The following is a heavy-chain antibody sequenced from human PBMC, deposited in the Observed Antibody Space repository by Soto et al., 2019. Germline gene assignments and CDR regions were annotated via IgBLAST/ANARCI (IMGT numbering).Heavy chain of an antibody. CDR2: ISYHGSNK. J-gene: IGHJ4*02. Sequence: PWWSLRLSCAASVFTFSSYAMHWVRHAPGKGLEWLPVISYHGSNKYYADSVKGRFTISRDNSKNPLYLQMNSLRAEDTAVSYCARAPRFILWYPPTYCGKRSMVTVSS. CDR1: VFTFSSYA. D-gene: IGHD6-13*01. V-gene: IGHV3-30-3*01. CDR3: ARAPRFILWYPPTY.